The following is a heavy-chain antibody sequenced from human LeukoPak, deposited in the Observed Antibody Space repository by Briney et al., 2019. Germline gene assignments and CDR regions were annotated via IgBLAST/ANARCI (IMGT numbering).Heavy chain of an antibody. V-gene: IGHV3-30-3*01. D-gene: IGHD3-10*01. CDR2: ISYEGSTY. J-gene: IGHJ4*02. Sequence: RGSLRHSRAASGFTLSSSAMRSGRQALGKRLGWGAVISYEGSTYYYTNTVKGRFTNCRDNFKNKLYLQMNCLRAKGTGVYYCARELLGCGELYPNIDYGGQGTL. CDR1: GFTLSSSA. CDR3: ARELLGCGELYPNIDY.